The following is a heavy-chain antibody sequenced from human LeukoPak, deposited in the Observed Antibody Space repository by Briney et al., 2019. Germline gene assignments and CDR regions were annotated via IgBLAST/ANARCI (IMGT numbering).Heavy chain of an antibody. D-gene: IGHD6-19*01. CDR3: ARETYSSGWYYVDY. V-gene: IGHV3-7*01. CDR2: IKQDGSEK. CDR1: GFTFSSYW. Sequence: GESLKISCAASGFTFSSYWMSWVRQAPGKGLEWVANIKQDGSEKYYVDSVKGRFTISRDNAKNSLYLQMNSLRAEDTAVYYCARETYSSGWYYVDYWGQGTLVTVSS. J-gene: IGHJ4*02.